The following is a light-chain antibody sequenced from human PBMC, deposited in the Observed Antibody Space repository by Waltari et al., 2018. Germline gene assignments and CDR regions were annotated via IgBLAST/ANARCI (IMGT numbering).Light chain of an antibody. Sequence: DIQMTQSPSSLSASIGDRVTITCRASQGISNSLAWYQQKPGKAPKLLVYTASRLENGVPSRFSGSGSGTDYTLTISSLQPEDFATYYCQHYYTYWFAFGPGTKVDIK. CDR1: QGISNS. V-gene: IGKV1-NL1*01. CDR2: TAS. CDR3: QHYYTYWFA. J-gene: IGKJ3*01.